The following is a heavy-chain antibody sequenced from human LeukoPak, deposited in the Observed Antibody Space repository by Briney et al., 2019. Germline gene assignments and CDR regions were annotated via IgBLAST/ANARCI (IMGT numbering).Heavy chain of an antibody. D-gene: IGHD1-26*01. V-gene: IGHV4-38-2*02. Sequence: PSETLSLTCTVSGYSISSDYYWGCVRQPPGRGLEWIGSIYHSGSTYYNPSLKSRVTISVDTSKNQFSLKLTSVTAADPAVYYCARAIEVGAMTPFDYWGQGTLVTVSS. CDR1: GYSISSDYY. J-gene: IGHJ4*02. CDR3: ARAIEVGAMTPFDY. CDR2: IYHSGST.